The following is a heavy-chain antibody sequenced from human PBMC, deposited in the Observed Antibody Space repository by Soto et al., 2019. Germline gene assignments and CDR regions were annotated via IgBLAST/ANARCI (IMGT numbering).Heavy chain of an antibody. CDR1: GFTFSGYG. V-gene: IGHV3-30*18. J-gene: IGHJ3*02. CDR2: ISYDGSNK. D-gene: IGHD2-2*01. CDR3: AKDSVGYCSSSSCWGAFDI. Sequence: ESGGGVVQPGRSLRLSCAASGFTFSGYGVHWVRQAPGKGLEWVAVISYDGSNKYYADSVKGRFTISRDNSKNTLYLQMNSLRAEDTAVYYCAKDSVGYCSSSSCWGAFDIWGQGTIITVSS.